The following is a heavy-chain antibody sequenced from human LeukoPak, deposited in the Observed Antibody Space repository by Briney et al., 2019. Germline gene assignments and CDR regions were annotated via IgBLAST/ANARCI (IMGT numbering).Heavy chain of an antibody. D-gene: IGHD3-16*02. V-gene: IGHV3-64*02. CDR3: TRGPGYDYVCGTFRADY. Sequence: GGPLRLSCAASGFIFNSYAMHWVRQAPGGGLEYVSAITSSGNNIFYADSVKGRFTISRDNSKNTLYLQMGSLTAEDMAVYYCTRGPGYDYVCGTFRADYWGPGTLVTVSS. CDR1: GFIFNSYA. J-gene: IGHJ4*02. CDR2: ITSSGNNI.